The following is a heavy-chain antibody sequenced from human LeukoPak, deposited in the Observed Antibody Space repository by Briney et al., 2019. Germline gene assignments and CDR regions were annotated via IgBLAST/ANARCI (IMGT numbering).Heavy chain of an antibody. D-gene: IGHD2-15*01. J-gene: IGHJ5*02. Sequence: GESLKISCKGPGYSFTSYWIRWVREMPGKGLEWMVIIYPGDSDTRYSPSFQGQVTISADKSISTAYVQWSSLKASHTGMYYCARQGCSGGSCYFSWFVPWGQGTLGIVSS. CDR2: IYPGDSDT. CDR1: GYSFTSYW. V-gene: IGHV5-51*01. CDR3: ARQGCSGGSCYFSWFVP.